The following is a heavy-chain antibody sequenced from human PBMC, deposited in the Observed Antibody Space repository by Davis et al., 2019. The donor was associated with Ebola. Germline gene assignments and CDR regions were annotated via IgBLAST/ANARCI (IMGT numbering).Heavy chain of an antibody. CDR1: GFTFTSSA. CDR2: IVVGSGNT. Sequence: SVKVSCKASGFTFTSSAMQWVRQARGQRLEWIRWIVVGSGNTTYAQKFQGRVTITRDMSTSTSYLDLSNVRSEDTAVYYCAASAGTVGNFDYWGQGTLVTVSS. CDR3: AASAGTVGNFDY. J-gene: IGHJ4*01. D-gene: IGHD1-14*01. V-gene: IGHV1-58*02.